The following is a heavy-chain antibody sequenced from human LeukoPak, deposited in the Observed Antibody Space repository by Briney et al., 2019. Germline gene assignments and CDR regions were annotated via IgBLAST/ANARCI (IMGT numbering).Heavy chain of an antibody. V-gene: IGHV4-39*07. D-gene: IGHD5-18*01. Sequence: PSETLSLTCTVSGGSISSSSYYWGWIRQPPGKGLEWIGSIYHSGSTYYNPSLKSRVTISVDTSKNQFSLKVSSVTAADTAVYYCARLGDTAMASYFDYWGQGTRVTVSS. CDR3: ARLGDTAMASYFDY. CDR2: IYHSGST. CDR1: GGSISSSSYY. J-gene: IGHJ4*02.